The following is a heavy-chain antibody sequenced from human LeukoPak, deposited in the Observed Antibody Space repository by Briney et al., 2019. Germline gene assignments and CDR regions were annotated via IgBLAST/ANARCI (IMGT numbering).Heavy chain of an antibody. CDR2: IYYSGST. J-gene: IGHJ5*02. V-gene: IGHV4-59*01. CDR3: ARMYYDFWSGYYGWFDP. Sequence: PSETLSLTCTVSGGSISSYYWSWIRQPPGKGLESIGYIYYSGSTNYNPSLKSRVTISVDTSKNQFSLKLSSVTAADTAVYYCARMYYDFWSGYYGWFDPWGQGTLVTVSS. CDR1: GGSISSYY. D-gene: IGHD3-3*01.